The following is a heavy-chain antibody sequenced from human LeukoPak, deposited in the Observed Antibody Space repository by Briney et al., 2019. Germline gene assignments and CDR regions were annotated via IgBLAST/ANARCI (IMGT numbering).Heavy chain of an antibody. Sequence: GGSLRLSCAASGFTFSSYWMSWVRQAPGKGLEWVANIKQDGSEKYYVDSVKGRFTISRDNAKNSLYLQMNSLRAEDTAVYYCARDTREGKAGDYYYYMDVWGKGTTVTVSS. D-gene: IGHD6-19*01. J-gene: IGHJ6*03. V-gene: IGHV3-7*01. CDR2: IKQDGSEK. CDR1: GFTFSSYW. CDR3: ARDTREGKAGDYYYYMDV.